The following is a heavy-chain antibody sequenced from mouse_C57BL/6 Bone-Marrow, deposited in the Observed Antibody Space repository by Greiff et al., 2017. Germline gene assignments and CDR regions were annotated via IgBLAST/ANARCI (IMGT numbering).Heavy chain of an antibody. CDR2: IYPTSGRT. CDR3: ARSGPLGRSFDY. J-gene: IGHJ2*01. D-gene: IGHD4-1*01. V-gene: IGHV1-55*01. Sequence: QVQLQQSGAELVKPGASVKMSCKASGYTFTSYWITWVKQRPGQGLEWIGDIYPTSGRTNYNEKFKSKAILTVDTSSNTAYMQLSSLTSEGSAVFYCARSGPLGRSFDYWGQGTTLTVSS. CDR1: GYTFTSYW.